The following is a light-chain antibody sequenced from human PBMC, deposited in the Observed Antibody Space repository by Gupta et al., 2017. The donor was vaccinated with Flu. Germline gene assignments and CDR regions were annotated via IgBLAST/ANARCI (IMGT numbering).Light chain of an antibody. V-gene: IGKV1-12*01. CDR1: PGINSW. CDR3: QQANRVPIT. J-gene: IGKJ4*01. CDR2: AAS. Sequence: DIQLPQPPSSVSAAVGDRVTITCRASPGINSWLAWYQQEPGKAPKLLIYAASSLQSGVPARFSGSGSGTDFTLTISSLQPEDFATYYCQQANRVPITFGGGTKVEIK.